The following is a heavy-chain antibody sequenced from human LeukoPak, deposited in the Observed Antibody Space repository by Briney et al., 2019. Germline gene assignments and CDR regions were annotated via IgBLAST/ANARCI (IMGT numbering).Heavy chain of an antibody. Sequence: GGSLRLSCAASGFTFSSYAMSWVRQAPGKGLEWVSAIRGSGGSTYYADSVKGRFTISRDNSKNTLYLQMNSLRAEDTAVYYCAKDTRGVVVPAAPFDYWGQGTLATVSS. CDR1: GFTFSSYA. J-gene: IGHJ4*02. CDR3: AKDTRGVVVPAAPFDY. V-gene: IGHV3-23*01. D-gene: IGHD2-2*01. CDR2: IRGSGGST.